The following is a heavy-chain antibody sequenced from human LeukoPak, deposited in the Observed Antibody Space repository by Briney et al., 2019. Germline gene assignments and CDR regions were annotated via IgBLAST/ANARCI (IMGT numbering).Heavy chain of an antibody. CDR3: TSVLPGYSSGWFD. V-gene: IGHV3-73*01. CDR1: GFTFRGSA. Sequence: PGGSLRLSCAASGFTFRGSATHWVRQASGKGLEWVGRIRSKANSYATAYAASVKGRFTISRDDSKNTAYLQMNSLKTEDTAVYYCTSVLPGYSSGWFDWGQGTLVTVSS. D-gene: IGHD6-19*01. J-gene: IGHJ4*02. CDR2: IRSKANSYAT.